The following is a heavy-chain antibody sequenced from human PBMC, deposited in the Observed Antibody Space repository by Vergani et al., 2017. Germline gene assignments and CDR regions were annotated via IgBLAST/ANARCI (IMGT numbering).Heavy chain of an antibody. CDR3: ARDLGYSSSWDAFDI. V-gene: IGHV3-74*01. J-gene: IGHJ3*02. D-gene: IGHD6-13*01. CDR1: SFTFSTSS. Sequence: EVQLVESGGGLVQPGGSLTLSFPASSFTFSTSSMPFLPHPPGTGGVWLSRINSDGSSTSYADSVKGRFTISRDNAKNTLYLQMNSLRAEDTAVYYCARDLGYSSSWDAFDIWGQGTMVTVSS. CDR2: INSDGSST.